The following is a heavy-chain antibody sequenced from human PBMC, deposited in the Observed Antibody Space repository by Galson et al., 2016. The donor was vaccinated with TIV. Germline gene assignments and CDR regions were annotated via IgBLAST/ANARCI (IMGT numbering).Heavy chain of an antibody. CDR3: TRTAMVSTMNAFDI. Sequence: SLRLSCAASGFTFGHYAVNWFRQAPGKGLEWVGFITSKTYGATTEYAASVKGRFTISRDDSRNIAYLQMNSLKTEDTAVYYCTRTAMVSTMNAFDIWGQGTVVTVSS. CDR1: GFTFGHYA. V-gene: IGHV3-49*03. D-gene: IGHD2-8*01. CDR2: ITSKTYGATT. J-gene: IGHJ3*02.